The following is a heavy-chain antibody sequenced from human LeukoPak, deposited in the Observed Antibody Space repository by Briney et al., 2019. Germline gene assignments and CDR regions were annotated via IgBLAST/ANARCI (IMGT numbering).Heavy chain of an antibody. Sequence: SETLSLTCAVYGGSFSGYYWSWIRQPPGKGLEWIGYIYYSGSTNYNPSLKSRVTISVDKSKNQFSLKLSSVTAADTAVYYCARGSTAYYDILTGPGEYYYYMDVWGKGTTVTISS. J-gene: IGHJ6*03. V-gene: IGHV4-59*01. CDR3: ARGSTAYYDILTGPGEYYYYMDV. CDR2: IYYSGST. CDR1: GGSFSGYY. D-gene: IGHD3-9*01.